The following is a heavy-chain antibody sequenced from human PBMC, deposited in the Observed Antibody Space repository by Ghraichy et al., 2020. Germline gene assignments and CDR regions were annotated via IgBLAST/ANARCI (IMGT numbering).Heavy chain of an antibody. CDR2: ISGSGGST. CDR1: GFTFSNYA. J-gene: IGHJ6*03. V-gene: IGHV3-23*01. D-gene: IGHD3-22*01. CDR3: ARRYFYDSGGYYYVWRPPCYTDV. Sequence: GGSLRLSCAASGFTFSNYAMSWVRQAPGKGLEWVSVISGSGGSTYYADPVKGRFTISRDNSKNTLYLQMNSLRAEDTAIYYCARRYFYDSGGYYYVWRPPCYTDVRGKGATVTVSS.